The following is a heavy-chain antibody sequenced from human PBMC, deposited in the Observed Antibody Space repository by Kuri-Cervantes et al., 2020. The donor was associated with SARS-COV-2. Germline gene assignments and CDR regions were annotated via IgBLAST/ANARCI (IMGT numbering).Heavy chain of an antibody. J-gene: IGHJ6*02. D-gene: IGHD4-11*01. CDR2: ISYDGSNK. CDR3: ARCAFTDYSNYYYYYCYGMDV. CDR1: GFTFSSCV. Sequence: GGSLRLSCAASGFTFSSCVLHWVRQAPGKGLEWVAIISYDGSNKDYADSVKGRFTISRDNSKNTLYLQMNSLRAEDTAVYYCARCAFTDYSNYYYYYCYGMDVWGQGTTVTVSS. V-gene: IGHV3-30-3*01.